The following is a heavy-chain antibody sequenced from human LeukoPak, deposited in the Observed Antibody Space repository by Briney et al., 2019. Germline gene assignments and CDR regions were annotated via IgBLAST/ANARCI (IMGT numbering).Heavy chain of an antibody. Sequence: GGSLRLSCAASGFTFSSYSMNWVRQAPGKGLEWVSSISSSSSYIYYADSVKGRFTISRDNAKNSLYLQMNSLRAEDTAVYYCARDPVSSSWSNYYYMDVWGKGTTVTVSS. J-gene: IGHJ6*03. D-gene: IGHD6-13*01. CDR3: ARDPVSSSWSNYYYMDV. V-gene: IGHV3-21*01. CDR1: GFTFSSYS. CDR2: ISSSSSYI.